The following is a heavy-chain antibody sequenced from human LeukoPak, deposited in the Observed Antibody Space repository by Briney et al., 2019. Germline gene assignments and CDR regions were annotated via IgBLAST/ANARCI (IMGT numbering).Heavy chain of an antibody. D-gene: IGHD6-13*01. Sequence: GGSLRLSCVVSGFTFSNYDMHWVRQAPGKGLEWVAVISYDGRHKYYADSVKGRFTISRDNSKNTLYLQMNSLRAEDTAMYYCARVPSIAAVGIRLYYWGEGTLVTVSS. J-gene: IGHJ4*02. CDR1: GFTFSNYD. V-gene: IGHV3-30*03. CDR2: ISYDGRHK. CDR3: ARVPSIAAVGIRLYY.